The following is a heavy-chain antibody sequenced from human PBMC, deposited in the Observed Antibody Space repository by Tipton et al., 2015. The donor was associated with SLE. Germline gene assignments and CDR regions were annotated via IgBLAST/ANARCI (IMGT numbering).Heavy chain of an antibody. D-gene: IGHD5-12*01. CDR1: GGSISSYY. V-gene: IGHV4-59*01. J-gene: IGHJ5*02. Sequence: TLSLTCTVSGGSISSYYWSWIRQPPGKGLEWIGYIYYSGSTNYNPSLKSRVTISVDTSKNQFSLKLSSVTAADTAVYYCARDQGGYGLEGFDPWGQGTLVTVSS. CDR3: ARDQGGYGLEGFDP. CDR2: IYYSGST.